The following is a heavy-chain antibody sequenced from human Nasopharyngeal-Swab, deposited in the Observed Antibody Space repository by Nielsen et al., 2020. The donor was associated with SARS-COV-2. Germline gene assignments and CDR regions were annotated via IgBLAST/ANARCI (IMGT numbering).Heavy chain of an antibody. V-gene: IGHV4-39*01. J-gene: IGHJ4*02. CDR3: AGYCSSTSCYGSYYFDY. D-gene: IGHD2-2*01. CDR2: IYYSGST. Sequence: REAPGKGLEWIGSIYYSGSTYYNPSLESRGTISVDTSKNQFSLKLSSVTAADTAVYYCAGYCSSTSCYGSYYFDYWGQGTLVTVSS.